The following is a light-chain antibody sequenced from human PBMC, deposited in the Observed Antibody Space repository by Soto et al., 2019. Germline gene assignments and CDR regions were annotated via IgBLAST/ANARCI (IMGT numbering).Light chain of an antibody. J-gene: IGKJ1*01. CDR2: DAS. CDR1: QTISSW. V-gene: IGKV1-5*01. CDR3: HQYDSYRA. Sequence: IQFTQAASTRSLSVAGRGTITCRASQTISSWLAWCQQKPGNAPKLLIYDASSLESGAPSRFGGSGSGTEFPLTIRRLQPDDFANYCCHQYDSYRAFGQGTKVDI.